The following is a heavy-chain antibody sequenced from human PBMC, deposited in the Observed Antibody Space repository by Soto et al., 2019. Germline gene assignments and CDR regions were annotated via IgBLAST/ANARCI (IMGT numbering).Heavy chain of an antibody. Sequence: QVILVQSGAEVQKPGASLKVSCKASGYIFSANYIHWVRQAPGQGLEWLGWINPHSGATNYAQKFLGRVTMSADTSASTAYMDLARLKSDDTAVYYCVSAHALGFANWFDPWGQGTLVTVSS. D-gene: IGHD3-10*01. CDR3: VSAHALGFANWFDP. CDR2: INPHSGAT. CDR1: GYIFSANY. J-gene: IGHJ5*02. V-gene: IGHV1-2*02.